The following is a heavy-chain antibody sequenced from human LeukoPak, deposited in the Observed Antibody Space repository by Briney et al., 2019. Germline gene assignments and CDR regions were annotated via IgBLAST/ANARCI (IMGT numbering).Heavy chain of an antibody. CDR2: IYYSGST. Sequence: SETLSLTCTVSGGSISSYYWSWLRQPPGKGLEWIGYIYYSGSTNYNPSLKSRVTISVAASKTQFTLTLSSVTAADTAVYYCARHRRYCSGGSCYGNWFDPWGQGTLVTVSS. CDR3: ARHRRYCSGGSCYGNWFDP. D-gene: IGHD2-15*01. V-gene: IGHV4-59*08. CDR1: GGSISSYY. J-gene: IGHJ5*02.